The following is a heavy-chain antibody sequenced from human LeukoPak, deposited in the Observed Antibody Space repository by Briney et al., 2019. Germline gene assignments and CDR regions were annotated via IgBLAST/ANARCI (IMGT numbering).Heavy chain of an antibody. CDR1: GFTFSSYS. CDR3: AREFADAFDI. D-gene: IGHD3-10*01. CDR2: SGSSSTYI. J-gene: IGHJ3*02. V-gene: IGHV3-21*06. Sequence: GGSLRLSCAASGFTFSSYSMNWVRQAPGKGLEWVSYSGSSSTYIYYADSVKGRFTVSRDNAKSSLYLQMNSLRAEDTAVYYCAREFADAFDIWGRGTMVTVSS.